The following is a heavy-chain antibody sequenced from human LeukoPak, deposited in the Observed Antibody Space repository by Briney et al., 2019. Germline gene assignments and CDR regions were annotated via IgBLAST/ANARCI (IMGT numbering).Heavy chain of an antibody. CDR2: IIPIFGIA. V-gene: IGHV1-69*04. CDR1: GGTFSSYA. CDR3: ARDLSSSSNFDY. J-gene: IGHJ4*02. Sequence: ASVKVSCKASGGTFSSYAISWVRQAPGQGLEWMGRIIPIFGIANYAQKFQGRVTITADKSTSTAYMEVSSLRSEDTAVYYCARDLSSSSNFDYWGQGTLVTVSS. D-gene: IGHD6-6*01.